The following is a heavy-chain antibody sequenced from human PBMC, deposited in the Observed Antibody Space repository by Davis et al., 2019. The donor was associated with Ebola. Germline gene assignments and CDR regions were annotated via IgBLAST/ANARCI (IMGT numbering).Heavy chain of an antibody. CDR3: ARGGITMMVVPRDYYYGLDV. V-gene: IGHV1-2*06. D-gene: IGHD3-22*01. CDR2: INPNSGGP. J-gene: IGHJ6*02. Sequence: AASVKVSCKASGYTFTGNYIQWVRQAPGQGLEWMGRINPNSGGPNFAQKFQGRVTMSRDTSSSTAYMEMNRLRSDDTAVYFCARGGITMMVVPRDYYYGLDVWGQGTTDTVSS. CDR1: GYTFTGNY.